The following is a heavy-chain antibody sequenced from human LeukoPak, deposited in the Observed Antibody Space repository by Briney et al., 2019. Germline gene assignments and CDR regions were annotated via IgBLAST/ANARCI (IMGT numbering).Heavy chain of an antibody. V-gene: IGHV3-7*01. J-gene: IGHJ4*02. CDR1: GFTFTYSW. Sequence: GRSLRLSCAASGFTFTYSWMSWVGQAPGKGLEWVANIKQRGSEKSYGGCVKGRFSISRDNTKNSVFLQMNSLRAEDTAVYYCARVGIDYLASYHFDHWGRGTLVTVSS. CDR2: IKQRGSEK. CDR3: ARVGIDYLASYHFDH. D-gene: IGHD2/OR15-2a*01.